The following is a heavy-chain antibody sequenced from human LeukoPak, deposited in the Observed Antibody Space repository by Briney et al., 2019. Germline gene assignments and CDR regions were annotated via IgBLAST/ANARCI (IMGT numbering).Heavy chain of an antibody. CDR3: ARRYNWKARGLYNWFDP. V-gene: IGHV4-39*01. D-gene: IGHD1-20*01. J-gene: IGHJ5*02. CDR2: IHYSENT. CDR1: GGSISSSSHD. Sequence: SETLSLTCTVSGGSISSSSHDWGWIRQPPGKGLEWIGSIHYSENTYYNPSLKSRVTISVDTSKNQFSLKLSSVTAADTAVYYCARRYNWKARGLYNWFDPWGQGTLVTVSS.